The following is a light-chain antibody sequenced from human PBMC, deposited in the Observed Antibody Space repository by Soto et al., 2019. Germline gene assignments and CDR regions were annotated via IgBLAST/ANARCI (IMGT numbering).Light chain of an antibody. V-gene: IGKV3-15*01. CDR1: QSLSSS. CDR2: GVS. J-gene: IGKJ1*01. CDR3: QQYDYWPRT. Sequence: EIVMTQSPATLSVSPGERATLSCRASQSLSSSSLAWYQRNPGQAPRLLLFGVSNRATGIPARFSGSGSGTEFSLTISSLQSEDFAVYYCQQYDYWPRTFGQGTKVDIK.